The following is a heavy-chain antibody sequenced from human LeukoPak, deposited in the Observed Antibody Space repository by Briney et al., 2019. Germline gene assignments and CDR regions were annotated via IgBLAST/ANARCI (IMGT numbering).Heavy chain of an antibody. CDR2: IYSSRNT. V-gene: IGHV4-4*09. D-gene: IGHD6-19*01. CDR3: ARPYSSGGHGVFAI. Sequence: PSETLSLTCTASGGSISSYYWSWIRQPPGKGLEWIGSIYSSRNTNYNPSLKNRRTTSVNTSKNHFSLKVTSVTAADTAVYYCARPYSSGGHGVFAIWGQGTTVTVSS. J-gene: IGHJ3*02. CDR1: GGSISSYY.